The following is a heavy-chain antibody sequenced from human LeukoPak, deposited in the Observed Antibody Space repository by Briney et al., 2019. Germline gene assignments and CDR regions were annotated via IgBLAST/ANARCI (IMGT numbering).Heavy chain of an antibody. V-gene: IGHV3-74*01. D-gene: IGHD6-13*01. CDR1: GLTIGSYW. Sequence: GGSLRLSCAASGLTIGSYWMHWVRQAPGKGLMWVSRINNDGRSTNYADSVKGRFTISRDNAKNTLYLQMNSLRAEDTAVYYCAKAYSSSWYYPDAFDIWGQGTMVTVSS. CDR3: AKAYSSSWYYPDAFDI. J-gene: IGHJ3*02. CDR2: INNDGRST.